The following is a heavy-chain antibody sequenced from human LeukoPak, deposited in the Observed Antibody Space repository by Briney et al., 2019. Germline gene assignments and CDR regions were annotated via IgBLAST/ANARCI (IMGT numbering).Heavy chain of an antibody. CDR2: ISAYNGNT. J-gene: IGHJ4*02. V-gene: IGHV1-18*01. CDR1: GYTFTSYG. CDR3: ARDNLNKYDFWSGSVDY. Sequence: ASVKVSCKASGYTFTSYGISWVRQAPGQGLEWMGWISAYNGNTNYAQKLQGRVTMTTDTSTSTAYMELRSLRPDDTAVYYCARDNLNKYDFWSGSVDYWGQGTLVTVSS. D-gene: IGHD3-3*01.